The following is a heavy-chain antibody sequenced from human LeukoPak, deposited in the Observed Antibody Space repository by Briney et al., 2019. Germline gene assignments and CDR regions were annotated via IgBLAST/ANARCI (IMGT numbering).Heavy chain of an antibody. V-gene: IGHV3-21*01. Sequence: GGSLRPSCAASGFTVSSNYMSWVRQAPGKGLEWVSSINSDSSLMFYAESVKGRFTISRDNARNSLYLQMNSLRAEDTAVYYCIRDLFDDYSLDYWGQGALVTVSS. CDR3: IRDLFDDYSLDY. D-gene: IGHD3-16*01. J-gene: IGHJ4*02. CDR2: INSDSSLM. CDR1: GFTVSSNY.